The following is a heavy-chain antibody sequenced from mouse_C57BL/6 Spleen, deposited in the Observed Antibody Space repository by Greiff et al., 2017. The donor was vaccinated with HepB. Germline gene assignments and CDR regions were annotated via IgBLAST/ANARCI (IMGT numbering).Heavy chain of an antibody. CDR1: GYTFTDYE. CDR2: IDPETGGT. J-gene: IGHJ2*01. CDR3: TRDPGY. V-gene: IGHV1-15*01. Sequence: VQLQESGAELVRPGASVTLSCKASGYTFTDYEMHWVKQTPVHGLEWIGAIDPETGGTAYNQKFKGKAILTADKSSSTAYMELRSLTSEDSAVYYCTRDPGYWGQGTTLTVSS.